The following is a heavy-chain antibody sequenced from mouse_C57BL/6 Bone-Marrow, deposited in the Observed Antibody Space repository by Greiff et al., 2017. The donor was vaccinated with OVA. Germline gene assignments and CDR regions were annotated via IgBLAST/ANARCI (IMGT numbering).Heavy chain of an antibody. D-gene: IGHD4-1*01. CDR3: ARWEGHFDY. J-gene: IGHJ2*01. CDR1: GYTFTNYW. CDR2: IYPGGGYT. Sequence: VKLQESGAELVRPGTSVKMSCKASGYTFTNYWIGWAKQRPGHGLEWIGDIYPGGGYTPYNEKFKGKATLTVAKSSSTSYMQFSSLTSEDSAIYYCARWEGHFDYWGQGTTLTVSS. V-gene: IGHV1-63*01.